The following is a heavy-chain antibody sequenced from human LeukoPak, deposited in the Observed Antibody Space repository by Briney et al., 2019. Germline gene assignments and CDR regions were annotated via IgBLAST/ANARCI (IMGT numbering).Heavy chain of an antibody. Sequence: ASVKVSCKASGYTFTNYGISWVRQAPGQGLEWMGWISAYSGYTHYAQKIQGRVTVTTEASTSTAYMELRSPTSYDTAVYYCARGAVVKTTGGGNEYWGQGTLVTVSS. J-gene: IGHJ4*02. CDR2: ISAYSGYT. CDR3: ARGAVVKTTGGGNEY. V-gene: IGHV1-18*01. CDR1: GYTFTNYG. D-gene: IGHD4-23*01.